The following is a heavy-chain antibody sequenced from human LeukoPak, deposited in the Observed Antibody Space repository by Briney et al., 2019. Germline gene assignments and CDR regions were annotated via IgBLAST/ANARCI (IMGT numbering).Heavy chain of an antibody. CDR2: IHPGDSET. D-gene: IGHD6-13*01. CDR3: ARQSRVGSSWYIIDY. J-gene: IGHJ4*01. V-gene: IGHV5-51*01. CDR1: GYSFTSYW. Sequence: RESRKISCKGSGYSFTSYWIGWVPQMPGKGLAWMGIIHPGDSETRYNPSFHGQVSISVDKSISTAYLQWSSLKASDTAMYYCARQSRVGSSWYIIDYWGNGTMVTVSS.